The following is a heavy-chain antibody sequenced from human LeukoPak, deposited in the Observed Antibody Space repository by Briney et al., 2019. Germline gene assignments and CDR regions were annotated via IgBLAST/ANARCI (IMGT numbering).Heavy chain of an antibody. J-gene: IGHJ4*02. CDR3: ARVTMATIYYFDY. Sequence: GASVKVSCKASGGTFSSYAISWVRQAPGQGLEWMGGIIPIFGTANYAQKFQGRVTITTDESTSTAYMELSSLRSEGTAVYYCARVTMATIYYFDYWGQGTLVTVSS. CDR2: IIPIFGTA. CDR1: GGTFSSYA. V-gene: IGHV1-69*05. D-gene: IGHD5-24*01.